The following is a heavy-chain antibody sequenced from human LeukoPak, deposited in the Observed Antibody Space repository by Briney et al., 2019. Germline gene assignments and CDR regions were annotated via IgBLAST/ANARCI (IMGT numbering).Heavy chain of an antibody. Sequence: ASVKVSCKASGYTFSSYDINWVRQATGQGLEWMGRMNPNSGNTNYAQKFQGRVTMTRSTSTSTAYLELSSLRSDDTAVHYWWRGGWVNDDSGALFGMDVWGQGTTVTVSS. V-gene: IGHV1-8*02. CDR1: GYTFSSYD. J-gene: IGHJ6*02. CDR2: MNPNSGNT. CDR3: WRGGWVNDDSGALFGMDV. D-gene: IGHD3-10*01.